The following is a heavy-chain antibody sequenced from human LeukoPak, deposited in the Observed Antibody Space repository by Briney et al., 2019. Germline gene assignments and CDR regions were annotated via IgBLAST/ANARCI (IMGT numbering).Heavy chain of an antibody. CDR2: IYYSGST. CDR3: ARGGGPGIAVARSFDY. CDR1: GGSISSYY. D-gene: IGHD6-19*01. V-gene: IGHV4-59*01. J-gene: IGHJ4*02. Sequence: PSETLSLTCTVSGGSISSYYWSWIRQPPGKGLEWIGYIYYSGSTNYNPSLKSRVTISVDTSKNQFSLKLSSATAADTAVYYCARGGGPGIAVARSFDYWGQGTLVTVSS.